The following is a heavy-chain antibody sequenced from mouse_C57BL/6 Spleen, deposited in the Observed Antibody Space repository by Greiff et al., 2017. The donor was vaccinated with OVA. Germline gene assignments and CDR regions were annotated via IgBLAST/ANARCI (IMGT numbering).Heavy chain of an antibody. CDR2: ISNGGGST. CDR1: GFTFSDYY. J-gene: IGHJ1*03. CDR3: ARRGYYYGSSLYWYFDV. D-gene: IGHD1-1*01. Sequence: DVKLVESGGGLVQPGGSLKLSCAASGFTFSDYYMYWVRQTPEKRLEWVAYISNGGGSTYYPDTVKGRFTISRDNAKNTLYLQMSRLKSEDTAMYYCARRGYYYGSSLYWYFDVWGTGTTVTVSS. V-gene: IGHV5-12*01.